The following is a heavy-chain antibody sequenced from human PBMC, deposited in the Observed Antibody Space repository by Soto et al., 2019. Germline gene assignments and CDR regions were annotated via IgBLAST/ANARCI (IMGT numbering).Heavy chain of an antibody. CDR3: ARDRGLGSGWYGWFDP. CDR2: IYYREST. Sequence: TSETLSLTCTVSGGSISSYFWSWIRQPPGKGLEWIGYIYYRESTNYNPSLKSRVTISVDTSKNQFSLKLSSVTAADTAVYYCARDRGLGSGWYGWFDPWGQGTLVTVSS. CDR1: GGSISSYF. D-gene: IGHD6-19*01. J-gene: IGHJ5*02. V-gene: IGHV4-59*01.